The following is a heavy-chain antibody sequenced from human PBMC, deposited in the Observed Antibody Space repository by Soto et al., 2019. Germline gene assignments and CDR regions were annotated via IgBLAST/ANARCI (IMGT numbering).Heavy chain of an antibody. Sequence: SETLSLTCTVSGASVSTGAYYWGWVRQRPGRGLEWIGYVYESGYTYYNMSLKSRLTISLDRSNNQFSLGLTSVTAADTAVYYCVRALRHTAMVYPWSDPWGQGTLVTVSS. CDR2: VYESGYT. CDR3: VRALRHTAMVYPWSDP. V-gene: IGHV4-31*03. D-gene: IGHD5-18*01. CDR1: GASVSTGAYY. J-gene: IGHJ5*02.